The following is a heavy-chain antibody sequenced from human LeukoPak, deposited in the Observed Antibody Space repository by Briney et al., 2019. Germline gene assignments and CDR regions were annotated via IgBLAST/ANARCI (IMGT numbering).Heavy chain of an antibody. Sequence: GGCLRLSCEAAGFSFKDYPMGWVRRASGKRLEWVSGISAGADVIFYADPVKGRFTISRDNSKNTLYLQMNSLRAEDSAEYYCAKSLLTTATGTGRAFDIWGQGTMVTVSA. V-gene: IGHV3-23*01. CDR1: GFSFKDYP. J-gene: IGHJ3*02. CDR3: AKSLLTTATGTGRAFDI. D-gene: IGHD1-1*01. CDR2: ISAGADVI.